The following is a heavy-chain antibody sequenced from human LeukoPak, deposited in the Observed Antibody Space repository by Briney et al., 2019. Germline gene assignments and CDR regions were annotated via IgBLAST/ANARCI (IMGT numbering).Heavy chain of an antibody. CDR1: GYTFTGYY. CDR3: AREGSSGWYPDY. Sequence: ASLRVSCKASGYTFTGYYMHWVRQAPGQGLEWMGWINPNSGGTNYAQKFQGRVTMTRDTSISTAYMELSRLRSDDTAVYYWAREGSSGWYPDYWGQGTLVTVSS. D-gene: IGHD6-19*01. CDR2: INPNSGGT. J-gene: IGHJ4*02. V-gene: IGHV1-2*02.